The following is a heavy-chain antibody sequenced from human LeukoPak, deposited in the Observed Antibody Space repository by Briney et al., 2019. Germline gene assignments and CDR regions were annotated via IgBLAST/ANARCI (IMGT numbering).Heavy chain of an antibody. D-gene: IGHD3-22*01. Sequence: PGGSLRLSCAASGFTFSSYSMNWVRQAPGKGLEWVSYISSSSSTIYYADSVKGRFTISRDNAKNSLYLQMNSLRAKDTAVYYCARDSETYYYDSSGYYYLYANAFDIWGQGTMVTVSS. V-gene: IGHV3-48*01. CDR3: ARDSETYYYDSSGYYYLYANAFDI. J-gene: IGHJ3*02. CDR2: ISSSSSTI. CDR1: GFTFSSYS.